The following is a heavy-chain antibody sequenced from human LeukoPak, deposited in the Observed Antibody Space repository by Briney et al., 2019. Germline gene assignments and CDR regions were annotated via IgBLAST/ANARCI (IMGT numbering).Heavy chain of an antibody. D-gene: IGHD5-18*01. CDR3: ARDLGSVGHTYGY. J-gene: IGHJ4*02. CDR2: ISISGNMI. V-gene: IGHV3-11*04. CDR1: GVTVSGNY. Sequence: PGGSLRLSCAASGVTVSGNYMNWVRQAPGKGLEWVSYISISGNMIYYADSVKGRFTISRDNAKNSLYLQMNSLRAGDTAVYYCARDLGSVGHTYGYWGQGTLVTVSS.